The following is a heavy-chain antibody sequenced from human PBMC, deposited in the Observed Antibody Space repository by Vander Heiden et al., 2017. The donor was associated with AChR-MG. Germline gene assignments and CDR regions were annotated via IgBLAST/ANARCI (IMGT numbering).Heavy chain of an antibody. CDR3: AKLPGLEYSGSYAYLFDY. CDR2: ISYDGSNK. V-gene: IGHV3-30*18. Sequence: QVQLVKSGGGVVQPGRSLRLSCAASGFTFSSYGMHWVRQAPGKGLEWVAVISYDGSNKYYADSVKGRFTISRDNSKNTLYLQMNSLRAEDTAVYYCAKLPGLEYSGSYAYLFDYWGQGTLVTVSS. CDR1: GFTFSSYG. D-gene: IGHD1-26*01. J-gene: IGHJ4*02.